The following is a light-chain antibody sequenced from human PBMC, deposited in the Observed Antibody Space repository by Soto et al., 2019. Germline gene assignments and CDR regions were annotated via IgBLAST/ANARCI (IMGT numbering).Light chain of an antibody. CDR2: GTS. Sequence: DIQMTQSPSSLYASVGDRVTMTCRASHNIGRFLNWYQQKGGNAPKLLIYGTSNLASGVPLRFRGSGSGTDLTLTISSLQPEDFATYYCQQSFNTPLTFGQGTKVEIK. V-gene: IGKV1-39*01. J-gene: IGKJ1*01. CDR3: QQSFNTPLT. CDR1: HNIGRF.